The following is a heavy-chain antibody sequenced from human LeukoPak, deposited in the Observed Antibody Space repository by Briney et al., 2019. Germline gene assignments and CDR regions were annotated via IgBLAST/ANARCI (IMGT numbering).Heavy chain of an antibody. J-gene: IGHJ4*02. D-gene: IGHD4-11*01. CDR2: ISSSGTTI. CDR1: GFTFSDYY. V-gene: IGHV3-11*01. CDR3: ARGIRQYAKSYFDY. Sequence: GGSLRLSCAASGFTFSDYYMSWIRQAPGKGLEWLSYISSSGTTIYYTDSVKGRFTTSRDNAKNSLYLRMNSLRAEDTAVYYCARGIRQYAKSYFDYWGQGTLVTVSS.